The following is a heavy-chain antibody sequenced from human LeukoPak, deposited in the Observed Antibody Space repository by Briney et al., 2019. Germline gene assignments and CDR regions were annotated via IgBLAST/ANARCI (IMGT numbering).Heavy chain of an antibody. Sequence: GASVKVSCKASGGTFSSYAISWVRQAPGQGLEWMGGIIPIFGTANYAQKFQGRVTITADESTSTAYMELSSLRSEDTAVYYCAKNPKAKDGSKPDSLWDYWGQGTLVTVSS. CDR2: IIPIFGTA. CDR3: AKNPKAKDGSKPDSLWDY. J-gene: IGHJ4*02. CDR1: GGTFSSYA. D-gene: IGHD3-22*01. V-gene: IGHV1-69*01.